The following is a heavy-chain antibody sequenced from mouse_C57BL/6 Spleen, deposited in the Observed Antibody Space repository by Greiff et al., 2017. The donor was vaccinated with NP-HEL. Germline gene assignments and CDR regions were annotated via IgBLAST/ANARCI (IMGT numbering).Heavy chain of an antibody. CDR1: GYTFTEYT. CDR3: EGHEAGSGYDYYDMDY. V-gene: IGHV1-62-2*01. CDR2: FYPGSGSI. D-gene: IGHD1-1*01. Sequence: QVQLQQSGAELVKPGASVKLSCKASGYTFTEYTIHWVKQRSGQGLEWIGWFYPGSGSIKYNEKFKDKATLTADKSSSTVYMELSRLTSEDSAVYVCEGHEAGSGYDYYDMDYWGQGTTVTVSS. J-gene: IGHJ4*01.